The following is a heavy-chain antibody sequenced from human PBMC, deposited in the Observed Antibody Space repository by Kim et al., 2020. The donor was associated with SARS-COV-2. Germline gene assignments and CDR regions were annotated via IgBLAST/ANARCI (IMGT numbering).Heavy chain of an antibody. D-gene: IGHD2-2*01. V-gene: IGHV3-23*01. CDR1: GFTFSSYA. CDR3: AKDYHRYQLPEYYYYYGMDV. Sequence: GGSLRLSCAASGFTFSSYAMSWVRQAPGKGLEWVSAISGSGGSTYYADSVKGRFTISRDNSKNTLYLQMNSLRAEDTAVYYCAKDYHRYQLPEYYYYYGMDVWGQGTTVTVSS. CDR2: ISGSGGST. J-gene: IGHJ6*02.